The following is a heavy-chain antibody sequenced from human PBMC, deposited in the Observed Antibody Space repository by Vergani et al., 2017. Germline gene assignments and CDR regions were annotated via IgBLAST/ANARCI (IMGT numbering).Heavy chain of an antibody. D-gene: IGHD3-3*01. CDR1: GYSFTSYW. CDR2: IYPGDSDT. CDR3: ARSTTYYDFWSGYKDDAFDI. J-gene: IGHJ3*02. V-gene: IGHV5-51*03. Sequence: EVQLVQSGAEVKKPGESLKISCQGSGYSFTSYWIGWVRQMPGKGLEWMGIIYPGDSDTRYSPSFQGQVTISADKSISTAYLQWSSLKASDTAMYYCARSTTYYDFWSGYKDDAFDIWGQGTMVTVSS.